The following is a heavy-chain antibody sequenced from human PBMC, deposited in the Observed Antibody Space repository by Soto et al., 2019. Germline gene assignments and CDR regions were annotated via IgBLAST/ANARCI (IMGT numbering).Heavy chain of an antibody. V-gene: IGHV6-1*01. J-gene: IGHJ6*02. CDR3: ARGIAAAGTVLDYGMDV. CDR1: GDSVSSNSAA. Sequence: QVQLQQSGPGLVKPSQTLSLTCAISGDSVSSNSAAWNWIRQSPSRGLEWLGRTYYRSKWYNDYAVSVKSRITINPDTSKNQFSLQLNSVTPEDTAVYYCARGIAAAGTVLDYGMDVWGQGTTVTVSS. CDR2: TYYRSKWYN. D-gene: IGHD6-13*01.